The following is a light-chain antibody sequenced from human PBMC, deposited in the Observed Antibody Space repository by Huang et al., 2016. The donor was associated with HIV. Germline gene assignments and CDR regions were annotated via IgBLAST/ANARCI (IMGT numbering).Light chain of an antibody. CDR3: QQYNNWPGT. Sequence: EIVMTQSPAPLSVYPGERATLSCRASQSVSSNLAWYQQKPGQAPRLLIYGASTRATGIPARFSGSGSGTEFTLTISSLQSEDFAVYYCQQYNNWPGTFGPGTKVDIK. V-gene: IGKV3-15*01. CDR2: GAS. J-gene: IGKJ3*01. CDR1: QSVSSN.